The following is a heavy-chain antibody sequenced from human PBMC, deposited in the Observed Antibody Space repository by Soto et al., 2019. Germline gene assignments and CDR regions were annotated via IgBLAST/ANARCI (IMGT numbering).Heavy chain of an antibody. CDR1: GGSISSSSYY. J-gene: IGHJ5*02. CDR3: VRHWSSSGNNWFDP. Sequence: PSETLSLTCTVSGGSISSSSYYWGWIRQPPGKGLEWIGSIYYSGTTYYHPSLKSRVTMSVDTPKNQVSLKLSSVTAADTAVYYCVRHWSSSGNNWFDPWGQGTQVTVSS. V-gene: IGHV4-39*01. CDR2: IYYSGTT. D-gene: IGHD1-1*01.